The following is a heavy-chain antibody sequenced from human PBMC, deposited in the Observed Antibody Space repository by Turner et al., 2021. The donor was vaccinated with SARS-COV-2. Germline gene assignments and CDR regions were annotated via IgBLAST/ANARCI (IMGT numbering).Heavy chain of an antibody. V-gene: IGHV3-15*04. CDR3: VGAFLGN. Sequence: EVQMVESGGDLVKPGGSLRLSCAASGFTFANAWMSWVRQAPGKGLEWVGHIASNTDGGATYYAAPVKGRFTIPRDDSKTTLFLQMTSLKAEDTAVYYCVGAFLGNWGQGTLVTVSS. D-gene: IGHD3-16*01. CDR1: GFTFANAW. J-gene: IGHJ4*02. CDR2: IASNTDGGAT.